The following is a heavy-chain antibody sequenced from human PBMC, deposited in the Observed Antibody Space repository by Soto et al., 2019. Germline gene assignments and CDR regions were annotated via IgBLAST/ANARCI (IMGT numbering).Heavy chain of an antibody. V-gene: IGHV4-30-4*01. J-gene: IGHJ4*02. D-gene: IGHD1-26*01. CDR3: ARVTLVGAAYSFYD. CDR1: GASISTGDCY. Sequence: QGELEESGPGLVKPSQTLSLTCSVCGASISTGDCYWSWIRQPPGKGLEWIGYIYYSGRSDCSPSLKRRVTLSVDRAKNQFSLILNSVTAADPAVYYCARVTLVGAAYSFYDWGQGTLVTVSS. CDR2: IYYSGRS.